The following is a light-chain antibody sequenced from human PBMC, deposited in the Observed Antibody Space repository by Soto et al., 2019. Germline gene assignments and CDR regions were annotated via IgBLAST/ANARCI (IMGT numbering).Light chain of an antibody. J-gene: IGKJ1*01. CDR3: QQYDTYWT. CDR1: QSIIGY. CDR2: DAS. Sequence: DIQRTQSPSTLSSYVGDRVTITCRASQSIIGYLAWYQQKPGKAPKLLIYDASNLESGVPSRFSGSGSGTEFTLTISSLHPDDFATYYCQQYDTYWTFGQGTKVDIK. V-gene: IGKV1-5*01.